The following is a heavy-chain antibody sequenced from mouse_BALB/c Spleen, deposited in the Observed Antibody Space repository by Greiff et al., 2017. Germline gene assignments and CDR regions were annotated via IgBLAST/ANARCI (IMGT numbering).Heavy chain of an antibody. J-gene: IGHJ4*01. CDR1: GYTFTSYT. CDR3: ARTITTTGGYAMDY. Sequence: QVQLKQSGAELARPGASVKMSCKASGYTFTSYTMHWVKQRPGQGLEWIGYINPSSGYTNYNQKFKDKATLTADKSSSTAYMQLSSLTSEDSAVYYCARTITTTGGYAMDYWGQGTSVTVSS. V-gene: IGHV1-4*01. CDR2: INPSSGYT. D-gene: IGHD2-4*01.